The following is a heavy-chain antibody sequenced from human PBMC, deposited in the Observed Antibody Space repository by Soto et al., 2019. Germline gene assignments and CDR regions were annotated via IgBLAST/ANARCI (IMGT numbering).Heavy chain of an antibody. V-gene: IGHV4-61*08. J-gene: IGHJ4*02. CDR2: VHYSGST. D-gene: IGHD2-15*01. CDR1: GGSISSGGYY. CDR3: ARDSRWYPHLLDY. Sequence: SETLSLTCTVSGGSISSGGYYWSWIRQPPGKGLEWIGYVHYSGSTNYNPSLKSRVTISVDTSKNQFSLKLSSVTAADTAVYYCARDSRWYPHLLDYWGQGTLVTVSS.